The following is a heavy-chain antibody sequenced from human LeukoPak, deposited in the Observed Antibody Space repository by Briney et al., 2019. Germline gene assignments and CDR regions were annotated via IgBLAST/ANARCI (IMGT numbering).Heavy chain of an antibody. D-gene: IGHD3-9*01. Sequence: GGSLRLSCEASGFTFNNYWMSWVRQAPGRGLEWVAHIRYDGSEKYYVDSVKGRFTISRDNAKNSLYLQMNSLTAADTAVYYCARDNILTGLTGGQGTLVTVSS. J-gene: IGHJ4*02. CDR1: GFTFNNYW. CDR2: IRYDGSEK. V-gene: IGHV3-7*01. CDR3: ARDNILTGLT.